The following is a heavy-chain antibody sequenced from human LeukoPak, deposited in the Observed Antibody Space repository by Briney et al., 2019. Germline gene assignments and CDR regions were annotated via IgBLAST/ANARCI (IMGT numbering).Heavy chain of an antibody. Sequence: GGSLRLSCTASGFTFGTYWMSWVRHPPGKGLEWVAKTNQDGTEKYYVDSVKGRFTISRDNAKNSLYLQMNSLRAEDTAVYYCASSSVVVTLFDYWGQGTLVTVSS. V-gene: IGHV3-7*01. CDR3: ASSSVVVTLFDY. D-gene: IGHD3-22*01. CDR1: GFTFGTYW. CDR2: TNQDGTEK. J-gene: IGHJ4*02.